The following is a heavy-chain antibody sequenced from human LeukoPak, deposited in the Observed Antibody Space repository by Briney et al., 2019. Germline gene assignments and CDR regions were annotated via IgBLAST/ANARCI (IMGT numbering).Heavy chain of an antibody. CDR2: ISSSGSTI. CDR3: ARDDEGSGWYGPGGAFDI. CDR1: GFTFSDYY. D-gene: IGHD6-19*01. J-gene: IGHJ3*02. V-gene: IGHV3-11*01. Sequence: PGGSLRLSCAASGFTFSDYYMSWIRQAPGKGLEWVSYISSSGSTIYYADSVKGRFTISRDNAKNSLYLQMNSLRAEDTAVYYCARDDEGSGWYGPGGAFDIWGQGTMVTVSS.